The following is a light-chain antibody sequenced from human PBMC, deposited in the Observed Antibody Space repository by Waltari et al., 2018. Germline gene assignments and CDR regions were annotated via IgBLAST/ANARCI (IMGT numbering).Light chain of an antibody. J-gene: IGLJ2*01. Sequence: QSALTQPASVSGSPGQSITISCTGSSGNIGTYMSVSWYQQPPGRTPRLIIYDVNMRPSGISDRFSGSKSGATASLTISGLQTEDEADYYCSSYTGSSTVIFGGGTRLTVL. CDR2: DVN. CDR3: SSYTGSSTVI. V-gene: IGLV2-14*03. CDR1: SGNIGTYMS.